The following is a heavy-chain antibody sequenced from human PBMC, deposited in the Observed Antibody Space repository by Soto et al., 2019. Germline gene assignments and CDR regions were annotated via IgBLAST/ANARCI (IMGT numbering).Heavy chain of an antibody. CDR1: GGTFSSYT. Sequence: QVQLVQSGAEVKKPGSSVKVSCKASGGTFSSYTISWVRQAPGQGLEWMGRIIPILGIANYAQKFQGRVTITADKSTSTAYMELSSLRSEDTAVYYCARDYCSCGSCYGNWFDPWGQGNLVTVSS. V-gene: IGHV1-69*08. D-gene: IGHD2-15*01. J-gene: IGHJ5*02. CDR3: ARDYCSCGSCYGNWFDP. CDR2: IIPILGIA.